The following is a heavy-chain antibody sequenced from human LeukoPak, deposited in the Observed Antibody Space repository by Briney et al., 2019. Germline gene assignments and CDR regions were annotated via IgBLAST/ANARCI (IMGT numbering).Heavy chain of an antibody. J-gene: IGHJ4*02. CDR1: GFTFSSYA. V-gene: IGHV3-48*04. D-gene: IGHD6-19*01. CDR3: ARETGWSFDS. Sequence: GGSLRLSCAASGFTFSSYAMSWVRQAPGKGLKWVSYISNSGSTIYYADSVKGRFTTSRDNAKNSLYLQMNSLRAEDTAVYYCARETGWSFDSWGQGTLVTVFS. CDR2: ISNSGSTI.